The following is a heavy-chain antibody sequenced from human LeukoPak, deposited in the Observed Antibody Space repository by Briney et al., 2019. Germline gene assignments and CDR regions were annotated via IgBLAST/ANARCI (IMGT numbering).Heavy chain of an antibody. CDR3: ARRFYAMDV. Sequence: GGSLRLSCAASGFAVSGSYMSWVRQAPGNGLEWVSVVYTDGSTFYAASVKGRFTISRDNSKNTVFLQMNSLRAEDTAVYYCARRFYAMDVWGQGTTVTVSS. J-gene: IGHJ6*02. CDR1: GFAVSGSY. CDR2: VYTDGST. V-gene: IGHV3-53*01.